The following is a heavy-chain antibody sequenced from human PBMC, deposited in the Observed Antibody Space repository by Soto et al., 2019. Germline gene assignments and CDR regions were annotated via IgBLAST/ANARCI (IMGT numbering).Heavy chain of an antibody. J-gene: IGHJ4*02. CDR3: ARGHSSSSFYFDY. Sequence: SETLSLTCILSGGSIISGDYYWSWIRQPPGKGLEWIGYIYYSGSTYYNPSLRSRVIISVDTSKNQFSLKLSSVTAADTAVYYCARGHSSSSFYFDYWGQGTLVTVSS. V-gene: IGHV4-30-4*01. CDR2: IYYSGST. CDR1: GGSIISGDYY. D-gene: IGHD6-6*01.